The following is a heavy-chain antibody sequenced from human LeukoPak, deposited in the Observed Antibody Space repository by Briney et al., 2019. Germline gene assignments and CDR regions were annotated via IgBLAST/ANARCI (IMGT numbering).Heavy chain of an antibody. CDR2: IYYSGST. Sequence: PSETLSLTCTVSGGSISSSSYYWGWIRQPPGEGLEWIGSIYYSGSTYYNPSLKSRVTISVDTSKNQFSLKLSSVTAADTAVYYCARDKGGIFGVVIEIPGDYWGQGTLVTVSS. D-gene: IGHD3-3*02. CDR1: GGSISSSSYY. V-gene: IGHV4-39*07. J-gene: IGHJ4*02. CDR3: ARDKGGIFGVVIEIPGDY.